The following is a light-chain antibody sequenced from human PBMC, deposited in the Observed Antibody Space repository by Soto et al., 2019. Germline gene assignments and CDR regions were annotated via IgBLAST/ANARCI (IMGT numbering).Light chain of an antibody. CDR1: SSDVGGYNF. V-gene: IGLV2-11*01. CDR3: CSYAGSYTVL. CDR2: DVT. J-gene: IGLJ2*01. Sequence: QSALTQPRSVSGSPGQSVTISCTGTSSDVGGYNFVSWYQQHPGKAPKFMIYDVTKRPSGVPDRFSGSKSGNTASLTISGLQAEDEADYYCCSYAGSYTVLFGRGTKLTVL.